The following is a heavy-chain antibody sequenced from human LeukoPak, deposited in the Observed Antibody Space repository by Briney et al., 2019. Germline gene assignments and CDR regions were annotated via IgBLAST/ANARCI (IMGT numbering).Heavy chain of an antibody. CDR2: ISGYNGKT. CDR1: GYTFNTYG. V-gene: IGHV1-18*01. J-gene: IGHJ4*02. D-gene: IGHD3-10*01. CDR3: ARDRYYGSGSYELGVDY. Sequence: ASVKVSCKASGYTFNTYGITWVRQAPGQGLEWMGWISGYNGKTKYAQKLQDRVTMTTDTSTTTAYMELRSLRSDDTAVYYCARDRYYGSGSYELGVDYWGQGTLVTVSS.